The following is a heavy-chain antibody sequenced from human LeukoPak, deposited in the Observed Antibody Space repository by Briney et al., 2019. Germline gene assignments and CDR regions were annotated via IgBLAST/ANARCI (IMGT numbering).Heavy chain of an antibody. CDR1: GGSISSGGYY. V-gene: IGHV4-39*07. CDR3: ARVRHRGYSYGLPADGY. D-gene: IGHD5-18*01. J-gene: IGHJ4*02. CDR2: INHSGST. Sequence: SETLSLTCTVSGGSISSGGYYWSWIRQPPGKGLEWIGEINHSGSTNYNPSLKSRVTISVDTSKNQFSLKLSSVTAADTAVYYCARVRHRGYSYGLPADGYWGQGTLVTVSS.